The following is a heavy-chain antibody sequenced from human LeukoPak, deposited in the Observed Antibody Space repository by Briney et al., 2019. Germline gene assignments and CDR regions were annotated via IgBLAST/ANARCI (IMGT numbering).Heavy chain of an antibody. CDR2: ISSSSSYI. D-gene: IGHD3-22*01. CDR3: ASPYYDSSALRDIGY. CDR1: GFTFSSYS. V-gene: IGHV3-21*01. Sequence: GGSLRVSCAASGFTFSSYSMNWVRQAPGKGLEWGSSISSSSSYIYYADSVKGRFTISRDNAKNSLYLQMNSLRAEDTAVYYCASPYYDSSALRDIGYWGQGTLVTVSS. J-gene: IGHJ4*02.